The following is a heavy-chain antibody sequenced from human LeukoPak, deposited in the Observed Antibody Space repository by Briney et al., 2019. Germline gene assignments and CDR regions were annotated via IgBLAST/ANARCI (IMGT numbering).Heavy chain of an antibody. D-gene: IGHD4-11*01. CDR3: ARAEINDYSRY. J-gene: IGHJ4*02. Sequence: SETLSLTCAVDGGSFGDYYWSWIRQPPGRGLEWIGEFNLGGGTNYNPSLRSRLTISVDAAKSQASLKLSSVTPVDTALYYCARAEINDYSRYWGQGIPVIVSS. CDR1: GGSFGDYY. CDR2: FNLGGGT. V-gene: IGHV4-34*01.